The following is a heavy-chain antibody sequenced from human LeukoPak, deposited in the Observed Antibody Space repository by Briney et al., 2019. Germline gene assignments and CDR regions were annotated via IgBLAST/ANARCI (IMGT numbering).Heavy chain of an antibody. CDR2: ISAYNGNT. J-gene: IGHJ6*03. V-gene: IGHV1-18*01. Sequence: ASVKVSCKASGYTFTSYGISWVRQAPGQGLEWMGWISAYNGNTNYAQKLQGRVTITADESTSTAYMELSSLRSEDTAVYYCARVEWELLRLVGYYYMDVWGKGTTVTVSS. CDR1: GYTFTSYG. CDR3: ARVEWELLRLVGYYYMDV. D-gene: IGHD1-26*01.